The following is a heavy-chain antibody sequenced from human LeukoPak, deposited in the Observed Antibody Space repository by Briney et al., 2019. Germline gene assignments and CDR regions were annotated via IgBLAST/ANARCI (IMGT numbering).Heavy chain of an antibody. J-gene: IGHJ4*02. D-gene: IGHD3-16*01. V-gene: IGHV7-4-1*02. Sequence: ASVKVSCKASGCTFTSYAMNWVRQAPGQGLEWMGWINTNTGNPTYAQGFTGRFVFSLDTSVSTAYLQISSLKAEDTAVYYCARPTLWGGYWYFDYWGQGTLVTVSS. CDR3: ARPTLWGGYWYFDY. CDR2: INTNTGNP. CDR1: GCTFTSYA.